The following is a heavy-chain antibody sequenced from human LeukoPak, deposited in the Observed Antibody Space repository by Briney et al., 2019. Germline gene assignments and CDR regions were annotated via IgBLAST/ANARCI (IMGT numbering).Heavy chain of an antibody. CDR2: ISYDGSNK. CDR3: ARHSGYYDTLTGGVFDY. CDR1: GFTFSSHA. Sequence: GGSLRLSCAASGFTFSSHAMPCVRQAPGKGLEWVAVISYDGSNKYYADSVKGRFTISRDNSKNTLYLQMNSLRAEDTAVYYCARHSGYYDTLTGGVFDYWGQGTLVTVSS. V-gene: IGHV3-30*01. J-gene: IGHJ4*02. D-gene: IGHD3-9*01.